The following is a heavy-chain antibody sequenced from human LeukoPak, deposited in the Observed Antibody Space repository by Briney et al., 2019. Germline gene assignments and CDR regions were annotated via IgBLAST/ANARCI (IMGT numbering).Heavy chain of an antibody. CDR2: ITDNGNTT. J-gene: IGHJ4*02. CDR1: GFTFSSYA. Sequence: GGSLRLSCAASGFTFSSYAMNWVRLSAGKGLGWVSAITDNGNTTYYADSVQGRFTISRDDSKNTLYLQMNSLGVEDTAVYYCATLRLSDHFDYWGQGTLVTVSS. V-gene: IGHV3-23*05. D-gene: IGHD2-15*01. CDR3: ATLRLSDHFDY.